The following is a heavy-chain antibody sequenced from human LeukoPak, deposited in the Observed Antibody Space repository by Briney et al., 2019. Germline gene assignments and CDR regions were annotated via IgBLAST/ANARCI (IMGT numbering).Heavy chain of an antibody. V-gene: IGHV4-61*02. Sequence: NSSETLSLTCTVSGGSISSGSYYWSWIRQPAGKGLEWIGRIYTSGSTNYNPSLKSRVTISVDTSKNQFSLKLSSVTAADTAVYYCAKTYYDILTGYGGPYYMDVWGKGTTVTVSS. CDR3: AKTYYDILTGYGGPYYMDV. D-gene: IGHD3-9*01. CDR1: GGSISSGSYY. J-gene: IGHJ6*03. CDR2: IYTSGST.